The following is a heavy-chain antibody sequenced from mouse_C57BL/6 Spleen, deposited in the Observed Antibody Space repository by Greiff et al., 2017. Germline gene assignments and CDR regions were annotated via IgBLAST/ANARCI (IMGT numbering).Heavy chain of an antibody. D-gene: IGHD2-14*01. J-gene: IGHJ1*03. V-gene: IGHV1-82*01. Sequence: VQLQQSGPELVKPGASVKISCKASGYAFSSSWMNWVKQRPGKGLEWIGRIYPGDGDTNYNGKFKGKATLTADKSSSTAYMQLSSLTSEDSAVYFCARGGVLEGYFDVWGTGTTVTVSS. CDR2: IYPGDGDT. CDR1: GYAFSSSW. CDR3: ARGGVLEGYFDV.